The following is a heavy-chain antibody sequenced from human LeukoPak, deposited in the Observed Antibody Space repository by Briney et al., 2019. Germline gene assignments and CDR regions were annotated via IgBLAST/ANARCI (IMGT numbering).Heavy chain of an antibody. J-gene: IGHJ4*02. CDR1: GYSFSNYW. CDR2: IYPDDSDT. CDR3: ARATGYSSSRSFDH. D-gene: IGHD6-13*01. Sequence: GESLKISCKGSGYSFSNYWIGWVRQMPGKGLEWIGVIYPDDSDTRYSPSFQGQVTISADKSISTAYLQWSSLKASDTAMYYCARATGYSSSRSFDHWGQGTLVTVSS. V-gene: IGHV5-51*01.